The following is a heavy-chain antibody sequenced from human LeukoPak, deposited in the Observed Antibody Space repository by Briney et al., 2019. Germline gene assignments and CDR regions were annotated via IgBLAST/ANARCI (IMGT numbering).Heavy chain of an antibody. V-gene: IGHV3-30*02. CDR2: IRYDGGDT. J-gene: IGHJ4*02. Sequence: TGGSLRLSCAASGFNFGYYAMHWVRQAPGKGLDWVAFIRYDGGDTYYADSVRGRFTVSRDNSKNTLYLQMNSLTAEDTALYYCTKDGGGRTFDYWGQGTLVTVSS. CDR1: GFNFGYYA. D-gene: IGHD4-23*01. CDR3: TKDGGGRTFDY.